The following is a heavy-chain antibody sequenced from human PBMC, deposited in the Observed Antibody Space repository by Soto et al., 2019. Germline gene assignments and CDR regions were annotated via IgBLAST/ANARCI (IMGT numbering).Heavy chain of an antibody. V-gene: IGHV4-61*01. CDR1: GGSVSSGSYY. CDR2: IYYSGST. Sequence: SETLSLTCTVSGGSVSSGSYYWSWIRQPPGKGLEWIGYIYYSGSTNYNPSLKSRVTISVDTSKNQFSLKLNSVTAADTAVYYCARLEPAANWFDPWGQGTLVTVSS. J-gene: IGHJ5*02. D-gene: IGHD2-2*01. CDR3: ARLEPAANWFDP.